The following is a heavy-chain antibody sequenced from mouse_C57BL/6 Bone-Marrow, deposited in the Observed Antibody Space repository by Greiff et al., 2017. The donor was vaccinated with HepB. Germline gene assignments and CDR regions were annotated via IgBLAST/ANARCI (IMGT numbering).Heavy chain of an antibody. CDR2: ISSGGSYT. V-gene: IGHV5-6*01. CDR3: ARHDGNYGWYYFDY. CDR1: GFTFSSYG. J-gene: IGHJ2*01. Sequence: EVQLQESGGDLVKPGGSLKLSCAASGFTFSSYGMSWVRQTPDKRLEWVATISSGGSYTYYPDSVKGRFTISRDNAKNTLYLQMSSLKSEDTAMYYCARHDGNYGWYYFDYWGQGTTLTVSS. D-gene: IGHD2-1*01.